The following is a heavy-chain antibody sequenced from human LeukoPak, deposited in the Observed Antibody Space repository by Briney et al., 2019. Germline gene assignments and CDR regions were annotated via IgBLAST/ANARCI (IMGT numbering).Heavy chain of an antibody. CDR2: IYYSGST. CDR3: ARRLGGVINNWFDP. CDR1: GGSISSSSYY. Sequence: SETLSLTCTVSGGSISSSSYYWGWIRQPPGKGLEWIGSIYYSGSTYYNPSLKSRVTISVDTSKNQFSLKLSSVTAADTAVYYCARRLGGVINNWFDPWGQGTLVTVSS. D-gene: IGHD3-3*01. V-gene: IGHV4-39*01. J-gene: IGHJ5*02.